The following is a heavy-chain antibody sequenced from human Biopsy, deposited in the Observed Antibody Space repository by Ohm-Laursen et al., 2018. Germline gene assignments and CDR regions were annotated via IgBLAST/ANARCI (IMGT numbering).Heavy chain of an antibody. J-gene: IGHJ4*02. D-gene: IGHD4-23*01. CDR3: AHERRWRNFDY. Sequence: PTQTLTLTSTFSGFSLSTTEVGVGWIRQAPGKALEWLALIYWSNDKRYSPSLKSRLTITKDTSKNQVVLTMTNMDPVDTATYYCAHERRWRNFDYWGQGTLVTVSS. V-gene: IGHV2-5*01. CDR2: IYWSNDK. CDR1: GFSLSTTEVG.